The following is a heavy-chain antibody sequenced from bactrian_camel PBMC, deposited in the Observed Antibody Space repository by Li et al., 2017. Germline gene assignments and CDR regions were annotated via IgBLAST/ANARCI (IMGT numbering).Heavy chain of an antibody. J-gene: IGHJ4*01. CDR3: AKDSDRWADQYEYDY. D-gene: IGHD3*01. CDR1: GFTLSSND. CDR2: ISSGGGST. V-gene: IGHV3S40*01. Sequence: DVQLVESGGGLVQPGGSLRLSCAASGFTLSSNDMSWVRQAPGKGLEWVSVISSGGGSTDYADSVKGRFTISRDDAKNTMYLQMNSLKAEDTAMYYCAKDSDRWADQYEYDYWGRGTQVTVS.